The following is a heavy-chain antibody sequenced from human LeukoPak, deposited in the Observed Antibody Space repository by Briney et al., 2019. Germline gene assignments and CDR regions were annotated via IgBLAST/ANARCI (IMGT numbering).Heavy chain of an antibody. D-gene: IGHD3-3*01. CDR3: ARVRDFFDY. J-gene: IGHJ4*02. CDR1: GFTFSNFA. CDR2: ISSSGRPI. V-gene: IGHV3-48*03. Sequence: GGSLRLACAASGFTFSNFAMTWVRQAPGKGLEWVSYISSSGRPIFYADSVKGRFTISRDNAKNSLYLQMNSLRVEDTAVYYCARVRDFFDYWGQGTLVTVSS.